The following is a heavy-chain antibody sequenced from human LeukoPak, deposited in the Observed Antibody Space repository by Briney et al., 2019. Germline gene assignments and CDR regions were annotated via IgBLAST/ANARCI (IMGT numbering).Heavy chain of an antibody. D-gene: IGHD4-17*01. CDR3: ARHVRGITVTDIDY. J-gene: IGHJ4*02. Sequence: SETLSLTCTVSGGSISSSSYYWGWIRQPPGKGLEWIGSIYYSGSTYYNPSLKSRATISVDTSKNQFSPKLSSVTAADTAVYYCARHVRGITVTDIDYWGQGTLVTVSS. V-gene: IGHV4-39*01. CDR2: IYYSGST. CDR1: GGSISSSSYY.